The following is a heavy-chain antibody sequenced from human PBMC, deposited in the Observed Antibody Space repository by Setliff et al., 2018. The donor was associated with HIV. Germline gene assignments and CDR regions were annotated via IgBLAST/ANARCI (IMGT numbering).Heavy chain of an antibody. CDR2: IFYTGTT. Sequence: PSETLSLTCAVSGYSIRGNFFWGWVRQPPGKGLEWIGSIFYTGTTYYNPSLKSRVTLSLDTSKNQFSLELTSVTAADTAVYYCARHDCGGDCSINWFDPWGQGTLVTVSS. CDR1: GYSIRGNFF. V-gene: IGHV4-38-2*01. CDR3: ARHDCGGDCSINWFDP. D-gene: IGHD2-21*02. J-gene: IGHJ5*02.